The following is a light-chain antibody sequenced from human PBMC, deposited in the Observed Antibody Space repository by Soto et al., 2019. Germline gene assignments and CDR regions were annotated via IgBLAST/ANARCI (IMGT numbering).Light chain of an antibody. V-gene: IGKV1-39*01. CDR1: QSINSH. CDR3: QQSYSVPET. Sequence: DIQMTQSPSSLSASVGDRVTITCRASQSINSHLNWYQQKPGKAPKLLIYSASSLQSGVPSRFSGSGSGTDFTLTISSLQPEDFATYYCQQSYSVPETFGGGTKVEIK. CDR2: SAS. J-gene: IGKJ4*01.